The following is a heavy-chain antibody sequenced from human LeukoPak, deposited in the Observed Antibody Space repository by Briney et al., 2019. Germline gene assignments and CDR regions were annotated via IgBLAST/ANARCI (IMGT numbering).Heavy chain of an antibody. J-gene: IGHJ3*02. CDR2: ISGSGDST. CDR1: GFTFSNYA. V-gene: IGHV3-23*01. D-gene: IGHD3-16*01. Sequence: GGSLRLSCAASGFTFSNYAMTWVRQAPGKGLEWVSTISGSGDSTYYADSVKGRFTISRDNSKNTLYLQMNSLRAEDTAVYYCAKKILLGAFDIWGQGTMVTVSS. CDR3: AKKILLGAFDI.